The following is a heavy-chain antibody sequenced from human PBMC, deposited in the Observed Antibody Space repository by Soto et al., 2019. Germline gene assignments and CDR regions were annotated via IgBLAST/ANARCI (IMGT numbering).Heavy chain of an antibody. CDR1: GFTFSSYS. CDR3: ARPALYCSGGSCYFDY. D-gene: IGHD2-15*01. Sequence: ESGGGLVKPGGSLRLSCAASGFTFSSYSMNWVRQAPGKGLEWVSSISSSSSYIYYADSVKGRFTISRDNAKNSLYLQMNSLRAEDTAVYYCARPALYCSGGSCYFDYWGQGTLVTVSS. V-gene: IGHV3-21*01. J-gene: IGHJ4*02. CDR2: ISSSSSYI.